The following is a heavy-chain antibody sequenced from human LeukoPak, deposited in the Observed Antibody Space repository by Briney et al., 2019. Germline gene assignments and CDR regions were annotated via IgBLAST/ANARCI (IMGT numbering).Heavy chain of an antibody. CDR1: GGSISRYH. V-gene: IGHV4-4*07. CDR3: VRGGAVAGSFDY. D-gene: IGHD6-19*01. J-gene: IGHJ4*02. Sequence: SETLSLTCTVSGGSISRYHWSWIRQPAGKGLEWIGRIYTSGSTNYNPSLKSRATVSLDKSKNQFSLRLSSVTAADTAVYYCVRGGAVAGSFDYWGQGTLVTVSS. CDR2: IYTSGST.